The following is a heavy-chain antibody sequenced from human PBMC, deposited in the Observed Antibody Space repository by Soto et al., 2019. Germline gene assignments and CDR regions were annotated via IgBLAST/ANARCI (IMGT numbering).Heavy chain of an antibody. D-gene: IGHD6-13*01. CDR2: IDPTDSYT. J-gene: IGHJ4*02. CDR1: GYSFTTYW. V-gene: IGHV5-10-1*01. CDR3: ARLQAAAGDNHLTFAY. Sequence: GESLKISCQASGYSFTTYWISWVRQMPGKGLECMGRIDPTDSYTDYGPSFEGHVTMSVDRSINTAYLEWSSLKASDTAMYYCARLQAAAGDNHLTFAYWGQGTLVTVSS.